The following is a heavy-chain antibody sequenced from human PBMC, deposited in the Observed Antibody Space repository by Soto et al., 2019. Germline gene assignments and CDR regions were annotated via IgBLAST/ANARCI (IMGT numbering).Heavy chain of an antibody. J-gene: IGHJ6*03. Sequence: EAQLVESGGGLVQPGGSLRLSCAASGFTFSNYEMHWVRQAPGKGLEYVSGIRNNGAHTDYAKSVKGRFTISRDNSENTLYHHMGSLRAEDMALYYCARRGYGSRWPNGYMDVWRKGTTVTVSS. CDR1: GFTFSNYE. CDR2: IRNNGAHT. D-gene: IGHD6-13*01. V-gene: IGHV3-64*01. CDR3: ARRGYGSRWPNGYMDV.